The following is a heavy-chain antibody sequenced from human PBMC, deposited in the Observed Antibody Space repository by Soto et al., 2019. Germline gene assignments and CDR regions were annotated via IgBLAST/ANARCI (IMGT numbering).Heavy chain of an antibody. CDR3: ARAHYHDSSVPNGHAFDI. CDR1: EFTFSDYA. Sequence: QVQLVESGGGVVQPGRSLRLSCAASEFTFSDYAMHWVRQAPGKGLEWVAVISDDGDKVFYADSMKDRLTISRDNSKSTLFLQLNSLGPEDTALYYCARAHYHDSSVPNGHAFDIWGQGTLVTVSS. J-gene: IGHJ3*02. D-gene: IGHD3-22*01. V-gene: IGHV3-30-3*01. CDR2: ISDDGDKV.